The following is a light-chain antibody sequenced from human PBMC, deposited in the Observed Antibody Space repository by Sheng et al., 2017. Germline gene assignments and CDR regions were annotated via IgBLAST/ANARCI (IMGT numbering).Light chain of an antibody. CDR1: YIGSKN. J-gene: IGLJ3*02. CDR3: QVWHSNYLV. CDR2: RDN. Sequence: SYDLIQPLSVSVALGQTARITCGGDYIGSKNVHWYHQRPGQAPVMVIYRDNHRPSGIPERFSGSNSGNTATLTISRAQAGDEGDYFCQVWHSNYLVFGGGTKLTVL. V-gene: IGLV3-9*01.